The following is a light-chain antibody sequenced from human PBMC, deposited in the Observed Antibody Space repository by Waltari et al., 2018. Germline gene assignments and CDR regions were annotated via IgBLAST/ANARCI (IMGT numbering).Light chain of an antibody. CDR3: AAWDDNLTGPL. CDR1: SSNIGGNF. CDR2: TNN. V-gene: IGLV1-47*02. J-gene: IGLJ3*02. Sequence: SVLTQPPSASGTPGQTVTIPCSGSSSNIGGNFAYWSHPPPGMAPQLLIYTNNQPPSGGPDLFSGSESGTSASLAISGLRSDDEAEYYGAAWDDNLTGPLFGGGTKVTVL.